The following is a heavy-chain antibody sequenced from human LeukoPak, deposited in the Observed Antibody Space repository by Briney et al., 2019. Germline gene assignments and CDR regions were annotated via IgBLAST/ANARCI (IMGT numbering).Heavy chain of an antibody. D-gene: IGHD6-19*01. CDR3: AREAVAGRGDY. CDR1: GGTFSSYA. J-gene: IGHJ4*02. CDR2: IIPIFGTA. V-gene: IGHV1-69*13. Sequence: SVKVSCKASGGTFSSYAIGWVRQAPGQGLEWMGGIIPIFGTANYAQKFQGRVTITADESTSTAYMELGSLRSEDTAVYYCAREAVAGRGDYWGQGTLVTVSS.